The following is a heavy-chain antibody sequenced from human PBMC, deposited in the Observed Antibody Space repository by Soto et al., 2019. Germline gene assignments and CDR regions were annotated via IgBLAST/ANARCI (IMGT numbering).Heavy chain of an antibody. CDR2: INPSSGNT. D-gene: IGHD6-13*01. V-gene: IGHV1-8*01. Sequence: ASVKVSCKASGYTFTSYDINWVRQATGQGLEWMGRINPSSGNTSYAQKFQGRVTMTRDTSTSTVYMELSSLRSEDTAVYYCARGSSSQNYWGQGTLVTVSS. J-gene: IGHJ4*02. CDR3: ARGSSSQNY. CDR1: GYTFTSYD.